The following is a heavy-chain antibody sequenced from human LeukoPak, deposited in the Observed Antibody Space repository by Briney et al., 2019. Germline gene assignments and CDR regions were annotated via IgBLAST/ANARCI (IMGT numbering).Heavy chain of an antibody. CDR1: GFTVSSNS. J-gene: IGHJ3*02. Sequence: PGGSLRLSCTVSGFTVSSNSMSWVRQAPGKGLEWVSFIYSDNTHYSDSVKGRFTISRDNSKNTLYLQMNSLRAEDTAVYYCARDPMIVVVNGAFDIWGQGTMVTVSS. D-gene: IGHD3-22*01. CDR2: IYSDNT. CDR3: ARDPMIVVVNGAFDI. V-gene: IGHV3-66*03.